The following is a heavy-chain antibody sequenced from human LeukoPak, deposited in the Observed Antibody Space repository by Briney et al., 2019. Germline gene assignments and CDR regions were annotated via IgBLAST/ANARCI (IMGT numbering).Heavy chain of an antibody. J-gene: IGHJ5*02. CDR3: ARSLAAAGINWFAP. CDR1: GFTFSSYW. V-gene: IGHV3-7*05. D-gene: IGHD6-13*01. CDR2: IKQDGSEK. Sequence: GGSLRLSCAASGFTFSSYWMSWVRQAPGKGLEWVANIKQDGSEKYYVDSVKGRFTISRDNAKNSLYLQMNSLRAEDTAVYYCARSLAAAGINWFAPWGQGTLVTVSS.